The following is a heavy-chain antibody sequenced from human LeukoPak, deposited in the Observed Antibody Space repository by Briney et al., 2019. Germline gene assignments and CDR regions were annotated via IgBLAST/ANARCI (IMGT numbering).Heavy chain of an antibody. V-gene: IGHV4-4*02. CDR2: IYHSGST. Sequence: PSETLSLTCAVSGGSISSSNWWRWVRQPPGKGLEWIGEIYHSGSTNYNPSLKSRVTISVDKSKNQFSLKLSSVTAADTAVYYCASCYYDSSGYLNFFDYWGQGTLVTVSS. CDR1: GGSISSSNW. J-gene: IGHJ4*02. D-gene: IGHD3-22*01. CDR3: ASCYYDSSGYLNFFDY.